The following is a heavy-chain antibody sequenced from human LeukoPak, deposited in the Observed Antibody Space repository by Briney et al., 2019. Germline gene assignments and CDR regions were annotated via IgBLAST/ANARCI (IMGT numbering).Heavy chain of an antibody. CDR2: ISGSGGST. CDR1: GFTLSSYG. J-gene: IGHJ4*02. Sequence: GSLRLSCAASGFTLSSYGMSWVRQAPGQGLEWVSAISGSGGSTYYADSVKGRFTISRDNAKNSLYLQMNSLRAEDTAVYYCARDGWELPAPFDYWGQGTLVTVSS. D-gene: IGHD1-26*01. V-gene: IGHV3-23*01. CDR3: ARDGWELPAPFDY.